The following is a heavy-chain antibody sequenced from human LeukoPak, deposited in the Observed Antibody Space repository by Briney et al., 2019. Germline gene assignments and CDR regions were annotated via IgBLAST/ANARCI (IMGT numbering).Heavy chain of an antibody. Sequence: GGSLRLSCVASGFPFSSYGMHWVRQGPGKGLEWVAVISYDGSNKYHADSVKGRFIISRDDSKNTLYLQMNSLRAEDTAVYYCAKGRYSSGWLGTDYWGQGTLVTVSS. D-gene: IGHD6-19*01. J-gene: IGHJ4*02. CDR1: GFPFSSYG. CDR2: ISYDGSNK. CDR3: AKGRYSSGWLGTDY. V-gene: IGHV3-30*18.